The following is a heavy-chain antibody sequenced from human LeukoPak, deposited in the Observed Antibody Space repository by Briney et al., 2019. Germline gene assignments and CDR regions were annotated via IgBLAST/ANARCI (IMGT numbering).Heavy chain of an antibody. CDR2: IYHSGST. Sequence: SETLSLTCAVSGGSISSGGYSWSWIRQPPGKGLEWIGYIYHSGSTYYNPSLKSRVTISVDRSKNQFSLKLSSVTAADTAVYYCARVGHRRILDYWGQGTLVTVSS. V-gene: IGHV4-30-2*01. CDR3: ARVGHRRILDY. D-gene: IGHD2-15*01. CDR1: GGSISSGGYS. J-gene: IGHJ4*02.